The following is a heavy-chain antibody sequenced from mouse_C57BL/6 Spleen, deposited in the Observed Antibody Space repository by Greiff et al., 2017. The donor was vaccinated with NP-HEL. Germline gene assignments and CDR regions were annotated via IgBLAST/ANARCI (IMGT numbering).Heavy chain of an antibody. CDR3: TRKFYYYGSSLWYFDV. D-gene: IGHD1-1*01. V-gene: IGHV1-15*01. CDR1: GYTFTDYE. Sequence: QVQLQQSGAELVRPGASVTLSCKASGYTFTDYEMHWVKQTPVHGLEWIGAIDPETGGTAYNEKFKGKAILTADKSSSTAYMALRSLKSEDSTVYYCTRKFYYYGSSLWYFDVWGTGTTVTVSS. CDR2: IDPETGGT. J-gene: IGHJ1*03.